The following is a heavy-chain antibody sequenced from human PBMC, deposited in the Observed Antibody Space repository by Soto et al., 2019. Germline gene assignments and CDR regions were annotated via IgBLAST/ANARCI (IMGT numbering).Heavy chain of an antibody. J-gene: IGHJ4*02. D-gene: IGHD4-17*01. V-gene: IGHV1-3*01. Sequence: GASVKVSCKASGYTFTSYAMHWVRQAPGQRLEWMGWINAGNGNTKYSQKFQGRVTITRDTSASTAYMELSSLRSEDTAVYYCAGAYYGDYGFDSWGQGTLVTV. CDR3: AGAYYGDYGFDS. CDR2: INAGNGNT. CDR1: GYTFTSYA.